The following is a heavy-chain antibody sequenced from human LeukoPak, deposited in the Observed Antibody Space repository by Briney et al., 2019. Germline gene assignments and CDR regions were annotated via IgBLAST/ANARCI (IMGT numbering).Heavy chain of an antibody. J-gene: IGHJ5*02. V-gene: IGHV3-23*01. CDR2: ISGSGSPT. CDR3: AKENGDLYEYCGFTSCPDNWFDP. D-gene: IGHD2-2*01. Sequence: GGSLRLSCAASGFTFSSYAVSRVRQAPGKGLEWVSGISGSGSPTHYADSVKGRFAVSRDNSKNTVYLQMNSLRAEDTAVYYCAKENGDLYEYCGFTSCPDNWFDPWGQGTLVTVSS. CDR1: GFTFSSYA.